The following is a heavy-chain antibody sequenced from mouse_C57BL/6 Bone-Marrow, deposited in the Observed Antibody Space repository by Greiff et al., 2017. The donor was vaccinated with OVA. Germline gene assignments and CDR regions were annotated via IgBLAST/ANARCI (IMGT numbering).Heavy chain of an antibody. D-gene: IGHD1-1*01. CDR3: ARGPYYYGSSYYFDY. Sequence: QVQLQQPGAELVRPGSSVKLSCKASGYTFTSYWMDWVKQRPGQGLEWIGNLYPSDSETHYNQKFKDKATLTVDKSSSTAYMQHSSLTSEDSAVYYCARGPYYYGSSYYFDYWGQGTTLTVSS. CDR1: GYTFTSYW. CDR2: LYPSDSET. J-gene: IGHJ2*01. V-gene: IGHV1-61*01.